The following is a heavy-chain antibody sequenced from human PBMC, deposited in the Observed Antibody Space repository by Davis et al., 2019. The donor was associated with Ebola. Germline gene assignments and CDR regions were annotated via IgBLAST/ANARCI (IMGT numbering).Heavy chain of an antibody. CDR1: GFTFSSYW. CDR3: AKDISYGSGSSSFDY. D-gene: IGHD3-10*01. J-gene: IGHJ4*02. V-gene: IGHV3-74*01. CDR2: INSDGSST. Sequence: HTGGSLRLSCAASGFTFSSYWMHWVRQAPGKGLVWVSRINSDGSSTSYADSVKGRFTISRDNAKNSLYLQMNSLRAEDTALYYCAKDISYGSGSSSFDYWGQGTLVTVSS.